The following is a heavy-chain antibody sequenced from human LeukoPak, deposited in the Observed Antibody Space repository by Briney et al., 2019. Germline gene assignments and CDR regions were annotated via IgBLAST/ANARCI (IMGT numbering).Heavy chain of an antibody. V-gene: IGHV3-74*01. CDR1: GFTFSSYW. CDR3: AREGLTVTTLFWFDP. CDR2: INSDGSST. D-gene: IGHD4-17*01. Sequence: GGSLRLSCAASGFTFSSYWMHWVRQAPGKGVVWVSRINSDGSSTSYADSVKGRFTISRDNAKNTLYLQMNSLRAEDTAVYYCAREGLTVTTLFWFDPWGQGTLVTVSS. J-gene: IGHJ5*02.